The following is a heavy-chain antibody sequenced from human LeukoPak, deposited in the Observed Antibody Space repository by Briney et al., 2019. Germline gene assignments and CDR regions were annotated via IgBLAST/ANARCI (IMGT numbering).Heavy chain of an antibody. CDR3: ASLVRNWFDP. Sequence: SETLSLTCAVYGGSFSGYYWSWIRQPPGKGLEWIGEINHSGSTNYNPSLKSRVTISVDTSKNQFSLKLSSVTAADTAVYYCASLVRNWFDPWGQGTLVTVSS. V-gene: IGHV4-34*01. CDR2: INHSGST. CDR1: GGSFSGYY. J-gene: IGHJ5*02. D-gene: IGHD2-8*02.